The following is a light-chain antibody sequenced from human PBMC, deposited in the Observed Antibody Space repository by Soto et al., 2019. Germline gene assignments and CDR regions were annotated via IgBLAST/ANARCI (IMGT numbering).Light chain of an antibody. CDR3: HQCSYSPLT. J-gene: IGKJ4*01. Sequence: EIVLTQSPDTLSLSPGERATLSCRASQTVTKNFLAWYQQKPGQAPRLVIYNAYRRATGIPDRFSGSGSGTDFTLTISRLEPEDFAVYYCHQCSYSPLTFGGGTKVEIK. CDR1: QTVTKNF. CDR2: NAY. V-gene: IGKV3-20*01.